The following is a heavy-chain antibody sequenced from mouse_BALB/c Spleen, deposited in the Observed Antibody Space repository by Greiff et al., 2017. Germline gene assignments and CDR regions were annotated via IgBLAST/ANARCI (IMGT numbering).Heavy chain of an antibody. Sequence: QVQLQQSGAELMKPGASVKISCKATGYTFSSYWIQWVKQRPGHGLEWIGEILPGSGSTNYNQKFKGKATFTADTSSNTAYMQLSSLTSEDSAVYYCATIPDGYYVGYDAMDYWGQGTSVTVSS. J-gene: IGHJ4*01. V-gene: IGHV1-9*01. CDR3: ATIPDGYYVGYDAMDY. CDR1: GYTFSSYW. D-gene: IGHD2-3*01. CDR2: ILPGSGST.